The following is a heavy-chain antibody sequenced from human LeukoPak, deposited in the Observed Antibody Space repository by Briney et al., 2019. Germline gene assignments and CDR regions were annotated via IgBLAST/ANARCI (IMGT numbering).Heavy chain of an antibody. J-gene: IGHJ5*02. CDR1: SGSY. Sequence: SGSYWSWIRXPPGKGLEWFAYIYYSGSTTYNPSLKSRVIISVDTSKNQFSLKLNSVTAADTAVYYCARHYGPWGQGTLVTVSS. CDR2: IYYSGST. D-gene: IGHD3-10*01. CDR3: ARHYGP. V-gene: IGHV4-59*08.